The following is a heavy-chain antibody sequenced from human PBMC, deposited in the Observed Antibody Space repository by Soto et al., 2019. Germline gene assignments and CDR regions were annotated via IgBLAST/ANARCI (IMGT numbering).Heavy chain of an antibody. J-gene: IGHJ5*02. CDR3: ARSLYGSGSYYVDNWFDP. Sequence: QVQVQESGPGLVKPSETLSLNCTVSGGSISSYYWSWIRQPPGKGLEWIGYIYYSGSTNYNPSLKSRVTISVDTSKNQFSLKLSSVTAADTAVYYCARSLYGSGSYYVDNWFDPWGQRTLVTVSS. D-gene: IGHD3-10*01. V-gene: IGHV4-59*01. CDR1: GGSISSYY. CDR2: IYYSGST.